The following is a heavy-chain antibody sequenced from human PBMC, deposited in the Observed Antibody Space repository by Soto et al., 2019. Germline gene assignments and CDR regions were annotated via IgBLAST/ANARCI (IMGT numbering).Heavy chain of an antibody. V-gene: IGHV3-30*18. CDR1: VFTFISYG. Sequence: GWSLRLACASSVFTFISYGMHWVRQAPGKGLEWVAIISEDGRNKYYADSVKGRFTISRDNSKNTVYLQMNSLRAEDTAVYYCAKDSVVATIRIYDYWGQGTLVTVSS. J-gene: IGHJ4*02. D-gene: IGHD5-12*01. CDR2: ISEDGRNK. CDR3: AKDSVVATIRIYDY.